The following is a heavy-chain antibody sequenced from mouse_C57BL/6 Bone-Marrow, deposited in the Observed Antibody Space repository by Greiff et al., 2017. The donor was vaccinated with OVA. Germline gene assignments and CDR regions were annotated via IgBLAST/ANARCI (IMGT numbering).Heavy chain of an antibody. V-gene: IGHV7-3*01. CDR2: IRNKPNGSTT. CDR1: GFTFTNYY. CDR3: ARYKGGGAVYYFDY. Sequence: EVKLVESGGGLVQPGDSLSLSCAASGFTFTNYYMSWVRQPPGKALEWLAFIRNKPNGSTTAYSASVKGRFTISRDKSQSILYLQRNALRAEDSATYDCARYKGGGAVYYFDYWGQGTALTVSS. J-gene: IGHJ2*01.